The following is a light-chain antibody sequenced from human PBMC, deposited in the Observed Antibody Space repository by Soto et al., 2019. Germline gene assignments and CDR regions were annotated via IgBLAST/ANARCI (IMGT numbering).Light chain of an antibody. V-gene: IGKV3-15*01. CDR2: GAV. CDR3: QQYNAWPRT. Sequence: EVVMTQSPVTLSVSPGERATLSCRASQSVGGDLAWYQQTPGQTPRLLIYGAVTRATGVAARFSGAGSGTEFPLIDDSLQSEDVAIYYCQQYNAWPRTFGQGTKLEI. CDR1: QSVGGD. J-gene: IGKJ2*01.